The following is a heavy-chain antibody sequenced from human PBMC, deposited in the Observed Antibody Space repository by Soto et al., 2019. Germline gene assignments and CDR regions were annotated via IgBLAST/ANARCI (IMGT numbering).Heavy chain of an antibody. J-gene: IGHJ5*02. CDR1: GGSISSPSYY. CDR3: ARPDSGDYVKWFDP. Sequence: SETLSLTCTVSGGSISSPSYYWGWIRQPPGKGLEWIGSIYYSGGTYYNPSLKSRVTISVDTSKSQFSLRLRSVTATDTAVYYCARPDSGDYVKWFDPWGQGTLVTVSS. V-gene: IGHV4-39*01. D-gene: IGHD4-17*01. CDR2: IYYSGGT.